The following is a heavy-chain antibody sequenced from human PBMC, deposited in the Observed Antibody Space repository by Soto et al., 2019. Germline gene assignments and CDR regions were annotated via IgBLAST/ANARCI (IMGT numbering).Heavy chain of an antibody. D-gene: IGHD3-9*01. Sequence: QVQLVQSGAEVKKPGASVKVSCKASGYTFTSYGISWVRQAPGQGLEWMGWISAYNGNTNYAQKLQGRXTXTXXTSTSTAYMGLRSLRSDDTAVYYCARDLTPGLVDHWGQGTLVTVSS. CDR3: ARDLTPGLVDH. V-gene: IGHV1-18*01. CDR2: ISAYNGNT. CDR1: GYTFTSYG. J-gene: IGHJ4*02.